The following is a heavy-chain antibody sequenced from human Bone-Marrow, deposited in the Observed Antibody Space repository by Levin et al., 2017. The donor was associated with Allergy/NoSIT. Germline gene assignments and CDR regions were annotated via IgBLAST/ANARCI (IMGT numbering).Heavy chain of an antibody. J-gene: IGHJ5*02. CDR2: INPNSGGT. V-gene: IGHV1-2*02. CDR3: ASPVEQWLVQDSGFP. D-gene: IGHD6-19*01. CDR1: GYTFTGYY. Sequence: GASVKVSCKASGYTFTGYYMHWVRQAPGQGLEWMGWINPNSGGTNYAQKFQGRVTMTRDTSISTAYMELSRLRSDDTAVYYCASPVEQWLVQDSGFPWGQGTLVTVSS.